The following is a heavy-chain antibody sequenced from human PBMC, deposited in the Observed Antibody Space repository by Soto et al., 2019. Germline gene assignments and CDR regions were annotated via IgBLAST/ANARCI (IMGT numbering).Heavy chain of an antibody. V-gene: IGHV1-18*01. Sequence: ASVKVSCKASGSIFVNYGIAWVRQAPGQGLEWMGWISPYTGNTHSATKVQGRLTMTTDTSTSTACMDLGSLTSDDTAVYYCVMVDNYVKPTPQDVWGQGTTVTVSS. J-gene: IGHJ6*02. CDR2: ISPYTGNT. CDR3: VMVDNYVKPTPQDV. CDR1: GSIFVNYG. D-gene: IGHD3-16*01.